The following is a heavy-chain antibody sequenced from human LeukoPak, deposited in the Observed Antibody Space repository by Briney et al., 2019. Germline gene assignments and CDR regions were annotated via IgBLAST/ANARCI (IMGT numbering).Heavy chain of an antibody. CDR2: INPSGGST. V-gene: IGHV1-46*01. Sequence: GASVKVSCKASGYTFTSYYMHWVRQAPGQGLEWMGIINPSGGSTSYAQKFQGRVTMTRDTSTSTVYMELSSLRSEDTAVYYCARDAPHIRMVRGAVEWFDPWGQGTLVTVS. J-gene: IGHJ5*02. CDR1: GYTFTSYY. CDR3: ARDAPHIRMVRGAVEWFDP. D-gene: IGHD3-10*01.